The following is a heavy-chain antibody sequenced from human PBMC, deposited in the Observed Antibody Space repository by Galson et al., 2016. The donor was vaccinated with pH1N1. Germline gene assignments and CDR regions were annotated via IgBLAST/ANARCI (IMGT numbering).Heavy chain of an antibody. Sequence: SVKVSCKASGGTFGSFGINWVRQAPGQGLEWMGGVIPIFNTAKYGGTFQDRVTITADASTTTAYMELSSLRAADTAVYFCAREDYYDTDLSDWDCELWGRGTLPTVSS. CDR2: VIPIFNTA. V-gene: IGHV1-69*13. D-gene: IGHD3-22*01. J-gene: IGHJ2*01. CDR3: AREDYYDTDLSDWDCEL. CDR1: GGTFGSFG.